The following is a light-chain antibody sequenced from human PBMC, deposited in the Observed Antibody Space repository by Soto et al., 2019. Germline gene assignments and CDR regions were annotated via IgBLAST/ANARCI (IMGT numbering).Light chain of an antibody. CDR3: ATWDDSLNGYV. V-gene: IGLV1-44*01. CDR1: NYNIESNT. CDR2: SNN. J-gene: IGLJ1*01. Sequence: QSGLAQTPSASSTPRPRVTISVSGPNYNIESNTIAWYQQLPGTAPKRLIHSNNQRPSGVPDRFSASKSGTSASLAISGLQSEDEADYYCATWDDSLNGYVFGTGAKVTVL.